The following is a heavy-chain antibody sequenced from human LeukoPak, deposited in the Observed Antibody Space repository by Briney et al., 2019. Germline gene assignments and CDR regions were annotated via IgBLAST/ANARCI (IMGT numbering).Heavy chain of an antibody. V-gene: IGHV4-59*01. CDR2: IYYSGST. Sequence: SETLSLTCTVSGGSISSYYWSWIRQPPGKGLEWIGYIYYSGSTNYNPSLKSRVTISVDTSKNQVSLKLSSVTAADTAVYYCARGEWELDAFDIWGQGTMVTVSS. J-gene: IGHJ3*02. D-gene: IGHD1-26*01. CDR3: ARGEWELDAFDI. CDR1: GGSISSYY.